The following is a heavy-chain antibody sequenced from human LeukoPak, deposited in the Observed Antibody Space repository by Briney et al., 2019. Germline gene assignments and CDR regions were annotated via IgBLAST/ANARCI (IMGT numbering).Heavy chain of an antibody. Sequence: PGGSLRLSCAASGFTVSSNYMSWVRQAPGKGLEWVSVIYSGGSTYYADSVKGRFTISRDNSKNTLYLQMNSLRAEDTAVYYCARYCSGGSCYYGPRYYYGMDVWGQGTTVTVSS. CDR3: ARYCSGGSCYYGPRYYYGMDV. J-gene: IGHJ6*02. CDR1: GFTVSSNY. CDR2: IYSGGST. D-gene: IGHD2-15*01. V-gene: IGHV3-66*01.